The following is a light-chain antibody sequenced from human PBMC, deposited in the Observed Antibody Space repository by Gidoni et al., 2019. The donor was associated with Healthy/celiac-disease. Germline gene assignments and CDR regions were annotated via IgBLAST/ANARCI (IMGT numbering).Light chain of an antibody. Sequence: DIVLTQSPAPLSLSPRESATLSCRPSQSVSSYLAWYQQKPGQAPMLLIYDASNRATGIPARFSGSGSGTDFKLTISSLEPEDFAVYYWQQRSNGLTFGGGTKVEIK. CDR2: DAS. V-gene: IGKV3-11*01. CDR1: QSVSSY. J-gene: IGKJ4*01. CDR3: QQRSNGLT.